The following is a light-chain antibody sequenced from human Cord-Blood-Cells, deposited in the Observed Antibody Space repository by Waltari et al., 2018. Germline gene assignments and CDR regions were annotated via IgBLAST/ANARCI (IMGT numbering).Light chain of an antibody. CDR1: SSDGGGYNN. CDR2: DVS. Sequence: QSALTQPASVSGSPGQSITIPCTGTSSDGGGYNNVSWYQQHPGKAPKLRIYDVSNRPSGVSNRFSGSKSGNTASLTISGLQAEDEADYYCSSYTSSSTLEVFGGGTKLTVL. J-gene: IGLJ3*02. CDR3: SSYTSSSTLEV. V-gene: IGLV2-14*01.